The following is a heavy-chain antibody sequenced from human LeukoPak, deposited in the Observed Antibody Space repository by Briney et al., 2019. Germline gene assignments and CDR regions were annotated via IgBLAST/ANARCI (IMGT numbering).Heavy chain of an antibody. CDR3: ARVTMVRGVYFDY. Sequence: PGGSLRLSCAASGFTFSSYAMSWVRQAPGKGLEWVSAISGSSDSTYYADSVKGRFTISGDNSKNTLYLQMNSLRAEDTAVYYCARVTMVRGVYFDYWGQGTLVTVSS. CDR1: GFTFSSYA. V-gene: IGHV3-23*01. CDR2: ISGSSDST. D-gene: IGHD3-10*01. J-gene: IGHJ4*02.